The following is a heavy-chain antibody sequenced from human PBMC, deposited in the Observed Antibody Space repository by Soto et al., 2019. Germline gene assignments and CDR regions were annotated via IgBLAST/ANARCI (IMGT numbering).Heavy chain of an antibody. Sequence: ASVKVSCKASGYTFTSYGISWVRQAPGQGLEWMGWISAYNGNTNYAQKLQGRVTMTTDTSTSTAYMELRSLRSDDTAVYYCARDITIFGVVINYYMDVWGKGTTVTAP. V-gene: IGHV1-18*01. CDR1: GYTFTSYG. J-gene: IGHJ6*03. D-gene: IGHD3-3*01. CDR3: ARDITIFGVVINYYMDV. CDR2: ISAYNGNT.